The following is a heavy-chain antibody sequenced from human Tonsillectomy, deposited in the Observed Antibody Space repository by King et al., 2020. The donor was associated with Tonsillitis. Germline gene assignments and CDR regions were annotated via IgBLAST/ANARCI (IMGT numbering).Heavy chain of an antibody. CDR2: ISYDGSNK. D-gene: IGHD4-23*01. V-gene: IGHV3-33*05. CDR3: ASPEVTPPMFYYYGMDV. J-gene: IGHJ6*02. CDR1: GFTFSNYG. Sequence: VQLVESGGGAVQPGRSLRLSCAASGFTFSNYGMHWVRQAPGKGLEWVAVISYDGSNKYYADSVKGRFNISRDNSKNTLYLQMNSLRAEDTAVFYCASPEVTPPMFYYYGMDVWGQGTTVTVSS.